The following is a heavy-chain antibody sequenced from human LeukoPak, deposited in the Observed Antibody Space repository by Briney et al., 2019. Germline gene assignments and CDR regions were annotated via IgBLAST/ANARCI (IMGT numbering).Heavy chain of an antibody. CDR3: ARDSSSYYFDY. Sequence: GASVKVSCEASGYTFTSYYMHWVRQAPGQGLEWMGIINPSGGSTSYAQKFQGRVTMTRDTSTSTVYMELSSLRSEDTAVYYCARDSSSYYFDYWGQGTLVTVSS. CDR1: GYTFTSYY. CDR2: INPSGGST. J-gene: IGHJ4*02. V-gene: IGHV1-46*01. D-gene: IGHD6-13*01.